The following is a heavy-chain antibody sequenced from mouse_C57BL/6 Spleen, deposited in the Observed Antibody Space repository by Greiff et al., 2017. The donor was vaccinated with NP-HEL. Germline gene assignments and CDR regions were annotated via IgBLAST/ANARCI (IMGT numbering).Heavy chain of an antibody. V-gene: IGHV1-80*01. CDR1: GYAFSSYW. J-gene: IGHJ1*03. CDR2: IYPGDGDT. D-gene: IGHD1-1*01. CDR3: ARSGTDYYGSSYGYFDV. Sequence: VQLQESGAELVKPGASVKISCKASGYAFSSYWMNWVKQRPGKGLEWIGQIYPGDGDTNYNGKFKGKATLTADKSSSTAYMQLSSLTSEDSAVYFCARSGTDYYGSSYGYFDVWGTGTTVTVSS.